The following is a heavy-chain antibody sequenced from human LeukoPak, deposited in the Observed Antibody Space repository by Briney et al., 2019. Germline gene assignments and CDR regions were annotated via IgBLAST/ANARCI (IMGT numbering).Heavy chain of an antibody. J-gene: IGHJ4*02. Sequence: GGSLRLSCVVSGFSFNNAWVGWVRQAPGKGLEWVGRIKAKTDGGTADYAAPVKCRFTISRDDSKNTVFLQMDSLKIEDTAVYFCSTGGGTNXFWGQXALVTV. D-gene: IGHD1-1*01. CDR1: GFSFNNAW. V-gene: IGHV3-15*01. CDR3: STGGGTNXF. CDR2: IKAKTDGGTA.